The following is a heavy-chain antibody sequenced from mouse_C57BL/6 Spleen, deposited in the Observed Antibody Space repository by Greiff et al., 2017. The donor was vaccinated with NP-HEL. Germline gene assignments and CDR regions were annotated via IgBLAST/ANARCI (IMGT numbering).Heavy chain of an antibody. D-gene: IGHD2-2*01. V-gene: IGHV1-69*01. Sequence: QVQLQQPGAELVMPGASVKLSCKASGYTFTSYWMHWVKQRPGQGLEWIGEIDPSDSYTNYNQKFKGKSTLTVDKSSSTAYMQLSSLTSEDSAVYDCARSRGLPLYAMDYWGQGTSVTVSS. CDR3: ARSRGLPLYAMDY. CDR1: GYTFTSYW. J-gene: IGHJ4*01. CDR2: IDPSDSYT.